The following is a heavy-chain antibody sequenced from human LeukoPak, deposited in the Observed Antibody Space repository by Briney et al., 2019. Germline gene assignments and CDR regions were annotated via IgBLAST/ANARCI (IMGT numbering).Heavy chain of an antibody. J-gene: IGHJ1*01. CDR3: ARHSWGLPPAEYFQH. D-gene: IGHD3-16*01. CDR2: IYNSSST. Sequence: SETLSPTCSVSGGSISSSIYYWGWLRQPPGKGLEWIGSIYNSSSTYYNPSLKSRATIAVDTSKNQFSPKLSSVTAADTAVYYCARHSWGLPPAEYFQHWGEGTLVTVSS. CDR1: GGSISSSIYY. V-gene: IGHV4-39*01.